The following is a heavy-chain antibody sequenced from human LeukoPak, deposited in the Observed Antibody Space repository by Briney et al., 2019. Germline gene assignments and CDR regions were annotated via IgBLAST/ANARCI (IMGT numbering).Heavy chain of an antibody. CDR1: GFTFSSYS. Sequence: PGGSLRLSCAASGFTFSSYSMNWVRQAPGKGLEWVSSISSSSSYIYYADSVKGRFTISRDNAKNSLYLQMNSLRAEDTAVYYCARGSDITMVRGVIITTHMDVWGQGTTVTVSS. CDR3: ARGSDITMVRGVIITTHMDV. CDR2: ISSSSSYI. D-gene: IGHD3-10*01. J-gene: IGHJ6*02. V-gene: IGHV3-21*01.